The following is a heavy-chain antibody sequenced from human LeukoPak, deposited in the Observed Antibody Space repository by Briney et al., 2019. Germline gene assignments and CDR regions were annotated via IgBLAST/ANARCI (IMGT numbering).Heavy chain of an antibody. CDR1: GFTFSSSA. J-gene: IGHJ4*02. D-gene: IGHD2-8*01. CDR2: ISASGGST. CDR3: ARGLGYCTNGVCPRGPDYFDY. V-gene: IGHV3-23*01. Sequence: GGSLRLSCAASGFTFSSSAVSWVRQVPGKGLEWVSGISASGGSTNYADSVRGRFTISRDNSKNTLHLQMNSLRAEDTAVYYCARGLGYCTNGVCPRGPDYFDYWGQGTLVTVSS.